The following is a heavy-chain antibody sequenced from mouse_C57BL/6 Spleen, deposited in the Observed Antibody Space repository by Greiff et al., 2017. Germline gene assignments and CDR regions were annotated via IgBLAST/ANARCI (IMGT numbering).Heavy chain of an antibody. J-gene: IGHJ3*01. V-gene: IGHV5-9-1*02. D-gene: IGHD2-4*01. Sequence: EVQRVESGEGLVKPGGSLKLSCAASGFTFSSYAMSWVRQTPEKRLEWVAYISSGGDYIYYADTVKGRFTISRDNARNTLYLQMSSLKSEDTAMYYCTRGGYDYALAYWGQGTLVTVSA. CDR1: GFTFSSYA. CDR3: TRGGYDYALAY. CDR2: ISSGGDYI.